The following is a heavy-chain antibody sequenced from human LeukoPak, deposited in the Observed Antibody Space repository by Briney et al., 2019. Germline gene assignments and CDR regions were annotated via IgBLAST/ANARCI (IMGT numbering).Heavy chain of an antibody. D-gene: IGHD2-15*01. V-gene: IGHV3-66*01. CDR3: ARDSPAEYCSGGSCHPCGMEV. J-gene: IGHJ6*02. CDR2: IYSGGST. Sequence: GGSLRLSCAASGFTVISNYMSWVRQAPGKGLEWVSVIYSGGSTYYADSVKGRFTISRDNSKNTLYLQMNSLRAEDTAVYYCARDSPAEYCSGGSCHPCGMEVWGRGTTVTVSS. CDR1: GFTVISNY.